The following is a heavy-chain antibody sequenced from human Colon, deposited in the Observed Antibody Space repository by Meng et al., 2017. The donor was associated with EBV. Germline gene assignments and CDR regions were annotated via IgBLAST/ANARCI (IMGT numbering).Heavy chain of an antibody. CDR2: IIPIFGTT. J-gene: IGHJ4*02. D-gene: IGHD1-26*01. V-gene: IGHV1-69*12. CDR3: ASDGDAGPGAFSPGY. CDR1: GGSFSSDV. Sequence: QVQLVQYGAEVMKPGPPVSLPCTASGGSFSSDVVSWVRNAPAQGLEWMGVIIPIFGTTTYVHTFQSRLTITAVGSTTTAYIELSSLTSEATAVYYCASDGDAGPGAFSPGYWGQGTLVTVSS.